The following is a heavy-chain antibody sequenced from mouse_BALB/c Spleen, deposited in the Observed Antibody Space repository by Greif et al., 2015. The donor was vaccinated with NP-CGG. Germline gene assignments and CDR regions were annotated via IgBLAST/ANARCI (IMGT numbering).Heavy chain of an antibody. CDR3: TRQRRLDY. V-gene: IGHV1-15*01. D-gene: IGHD1-2*01. CDR1: GYTFTDYE. Sequence: QVQLQQSGAELVRPGASVTLSCKASGYTFTDYEMHWVKQTPVHGLEWIGAIDPETGGTAYNQKFKGKATLTADKSSSTAYMELRSLTSEDSAVYYCTRQRRLDYWGQGTTLTVSS. CDR2: IDPETGGT. J-gene: IGHJ2*01.